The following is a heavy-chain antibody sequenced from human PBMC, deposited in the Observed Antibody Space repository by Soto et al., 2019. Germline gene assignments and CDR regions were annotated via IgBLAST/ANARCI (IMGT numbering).Heavy chain of an antibody. CDR3: ARGGQQLGEDY. CDR1: GGSIFGYY. Sequence: SETLSLTCTVSGGSIFGYYWSWIRQPPGKGLEWIGYIYSSGSTNYNPSLKSRVTISVDTSKNQFSLKLSSVTAADTAVYYCARGGQQLGEDYWGQGTLVTVSS. J-gene: IGHJ4*02. D-gene: IGHD6-13*01. CDR2: IYSSGST. V-gene: IGHV4-59*01.